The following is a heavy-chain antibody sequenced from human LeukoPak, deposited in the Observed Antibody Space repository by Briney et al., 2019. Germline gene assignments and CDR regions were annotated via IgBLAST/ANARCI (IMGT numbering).Heavy chain of an antibody. V-gene: IGHV1-8*01. D-gene: IGHD4-11*01. CDR3: ARYGDDYSNSIDY. J-gene: IGHJ4*02. Sequence: ASVKVSCKASGYTFTIYDFNWVRQATGQRPEWMGWMSPNSGDTGYAQKFQDRVTMTRNTSISTAYMELSSLRSEDTAVYYCARYGDDYSNSIDYWGQGTLVTVSS. CDR1: GYTFTIYD. CDR2: MSPNSGDT.